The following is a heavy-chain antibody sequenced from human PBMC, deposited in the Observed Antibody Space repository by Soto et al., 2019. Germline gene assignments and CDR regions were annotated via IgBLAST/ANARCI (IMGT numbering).Heavy chain of an antibody. CDR2: TYYRSKWYN. Sequence: SQTLSLTCAISGDSVSSNSAAWNWIRQSPSRGLEWLGRTYYRSKWYNDYAVSVKSRITINPDTSKNQFSLQLNSVTPEDTAVYYCAREGYCSSTSCYLLDYYYMDVWGKGTTVTVSS. CDR3: AREGYCSSTSCYLLDYYYMDV. CDR1: GDSVSSNSAA. V-gene: IGHV6-1*01. J-gene: IGHJ6*03. D-gene: IGHD2-2*01.